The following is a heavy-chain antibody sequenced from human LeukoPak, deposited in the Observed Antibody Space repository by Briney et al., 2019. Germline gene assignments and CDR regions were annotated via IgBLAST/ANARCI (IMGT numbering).Heavy chain of an antibody. CDR2: IYSGGST. Sequence: PGGSLRLSCAASGFTVSSNYMSWVRQAPGKGLEWVSVIYSGGSTYYADSVKGRFTISRDNSKNTLYLQLNSLRAEDTAVYYWARAPGALNRDVDYWGQGTLVTVSS. J-gene: IGHJ4*02. CDR1: GFTVSSNY. CDR3: ARAPGALNRDVDY. V-gene: IGHV3-53*01. D-gene: IGHD3-10*01.